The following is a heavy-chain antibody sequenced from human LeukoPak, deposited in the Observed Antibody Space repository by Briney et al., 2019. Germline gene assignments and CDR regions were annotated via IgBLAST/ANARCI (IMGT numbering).Heavy chain of an antibody. Sequence: PGGSLRLSCAASGFIFSNYSMNWVRQAPGKGLEWVSYISRSSSTIYYADSVKGRFTVSRDNAKNSLYLQMNSLRDEDTAVYYCARDHYYGSGSLPYWGQGTLVTVSS. D-gene: IGHD3-10*01. CDR3: ARDHYYGSGSLPY. V-gene: IGHV3-48*02. CDR1: GFIFSNYS. CDR2: ISRSSSTI. J-gene: IGHJ4*02.